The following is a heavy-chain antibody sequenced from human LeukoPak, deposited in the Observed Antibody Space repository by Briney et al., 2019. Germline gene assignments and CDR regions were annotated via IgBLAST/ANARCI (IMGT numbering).Heavy chain of an antibody. V-gene: IGHV4-39*01. CDR2: IYYGGST. Sequence: SDTLSLTCTVSGGSITTSSYYWGWIRQPPGKGLEWIGIIYYGGSTYYNPSLKGRVTISVDTSKNQFSLKLSSVTAADTAVYYCARAFRGRYFDLWGRGTLVTVSS. CDR1: GGSITTSSYY. J-gene: IGHJ2*01. CDR3: ARAFRGRYFDL. D-gene: IGHD2/OR15-2a*01.